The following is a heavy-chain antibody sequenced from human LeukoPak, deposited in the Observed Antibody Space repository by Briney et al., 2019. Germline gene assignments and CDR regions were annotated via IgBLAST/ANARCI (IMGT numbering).Heavy chain of an antibody. J-gene: IGHJ4*02. CDR1: GGSISLYY. D-gene: IGHD6-19*01. CDR3: ARAGSGWSFDY. CDR2: YSSNGNT. Sequence: AETLSLTCTVSGGSISLYYWPWMRQPPGEGLEWMGYYSSNGNTNYNPSLKSRVTISVDMSKNQFSLRLSSVTAADTAVYYCARAGSGWSFDYWGQGTLVTVSS. V-gene: IGHV4-59*01.